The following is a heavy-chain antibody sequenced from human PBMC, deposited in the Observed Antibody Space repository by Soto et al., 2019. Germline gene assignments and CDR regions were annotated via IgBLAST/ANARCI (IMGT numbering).Heavy chain of an antibody. CDR3: VRQAKLTSVVSNVGYYYGLDI. D-gene: IGHD3-3*01. CDR1: GFMFGDYD. J-gene: IGHJ6*02. CDR2: IGGSGGGT. V-gene: IGHV3-23*01. Sequence: GGSLRLSCEASGFMFGDYDMSWVRQAPGKGLEWVSVIGGSGGGTYYADSVKGRFTISRDNSKNTLYLQTDSLRPEDTAIYFCVRQAKLTSVVSNVGYYYGLDIWGQGTTVTVSS.